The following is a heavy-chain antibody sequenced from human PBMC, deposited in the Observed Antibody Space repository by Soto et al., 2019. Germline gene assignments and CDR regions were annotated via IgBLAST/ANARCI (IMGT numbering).Heavy chain of an antibody. J-gene: IGHJ6*02. D-gene: IGHD2-15*01. V-gene: IGHV3-21*01. CDR2: LRGFSPST. CDR1: GFTFRTST. CDR3: ARDRGYDAHDYYYNAMDV. Sequence: DGSLRLSGMSSGFTFRTSTMNWVRQGPGKGLEWDSGLRGFSPSTFYAESGKGRFTISRDNAKNSLYLQMNSLRAEDTAVYYCARDRGYDAHDYYYNAMDVWGQGTTVTVSS.